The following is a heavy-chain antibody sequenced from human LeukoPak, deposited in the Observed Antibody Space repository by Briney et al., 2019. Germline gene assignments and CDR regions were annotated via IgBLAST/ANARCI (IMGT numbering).Heavy chain of an antibody. Sequence: HSGGSLRLSCAASGFTFSSYAMSWVRQAPGKGLEWVSAIRGSGGGTNYGDSVKGRFTISRDNSKNTLYLQMNSLRAEDTGVYYCAKRSAESSGYFDYWGQGTLVTVSS. D-gene: IGHD6-19*01. J-gene: IGHJ4*02. CDR1: GFTFSSYA. V-gene: IGHV3-23*01. CDR3: AKRSAESSGYFDY. CDR2: IRGSGGGT.